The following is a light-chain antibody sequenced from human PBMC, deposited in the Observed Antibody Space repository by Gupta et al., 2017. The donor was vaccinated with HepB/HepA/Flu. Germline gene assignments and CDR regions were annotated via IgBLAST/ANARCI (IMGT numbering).Light chain of an antibody. J-gene: IGKJ4*01. CDR2: RGS. CDR3: GQAKHWPMT. V-gene: IGKV2-30*01. CDR1: QNLIYSDGNTF. Sequence: DVVMTQSPLSLPVTLGQSASISCRSSQNLIYSDGNTFLHWFHQRPGQSPRRLIYRGSNRESGVPDRFSGSGSVTDFTLRISRMEVEDVGVYYCGQAKHWPMTFGGGTKVEIK.